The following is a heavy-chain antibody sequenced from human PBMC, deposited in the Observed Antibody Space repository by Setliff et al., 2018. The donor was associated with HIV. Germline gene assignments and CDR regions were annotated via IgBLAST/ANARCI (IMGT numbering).Heavy chain of an antibody. Sequence: SETLSLTCTVSGGSISSGIYYWIWIRQPAGKGLEWIGHVYTTGGTNYNPSLESRLTISVDTSRNQFSLRLSSVTAADTAVYYCARVGWDYYDSSGVGEFDYWGQGTLVTVSS. CDR2: VYTTGGT. CDR1: GGSISSGIYY. CDR3: ARVGWDYYDSSGVGEFDY. D-gene: IGHD3-22*01. J-gene: IGHJ4*02. V-gene: IGHV4-61*09.